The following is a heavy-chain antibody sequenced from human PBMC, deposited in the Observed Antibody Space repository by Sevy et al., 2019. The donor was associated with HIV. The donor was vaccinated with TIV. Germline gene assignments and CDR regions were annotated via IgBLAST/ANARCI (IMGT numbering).Heavy chain of an antibody. CDR1: GGSFSGYY. D-gene: IGHD2-2*01. Sequence: SETLSLTCAVYGGSFSGYYWNWIRQSPGKGLEWIGEINHSGSTHYNPSLKSRVTISVDTSKNQFSRRLNSVTAADTAVYYRARAPPVVVVPGAPSWFDPWGQGTLVTVSS. V-gene: IGHV4-34*01. J-gene: IGHJ5*02. CDR3: ARAPPVVVVPGAPSWFDP. CDR2: INHSGST.